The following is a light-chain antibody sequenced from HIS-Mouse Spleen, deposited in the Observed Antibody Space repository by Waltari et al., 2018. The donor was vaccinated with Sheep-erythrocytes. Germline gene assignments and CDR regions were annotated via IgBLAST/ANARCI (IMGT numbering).Light chain of an antibody. V-gene: IGLV2-23*01. CDR2: EGS. Sequence: QSALTQPASVSGSPGQSITISCTGTSSDVGSYNLLSWYQQHPGKAPKLMIHEGSKRPSGVSNRFCGSKSGNTASLTISGLQAEDEADYYCCSYAGSSTYVVFGGGTKLTVL. CDR1: SSDVGSYNL. CDR3: CSYAGSSTYVV. J-gene: IGLJ2*01.